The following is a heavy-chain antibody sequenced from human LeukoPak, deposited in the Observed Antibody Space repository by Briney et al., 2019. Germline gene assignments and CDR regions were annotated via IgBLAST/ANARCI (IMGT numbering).Heavy chain of an antibody. CDR3: ARADNYGSAEYFQH. J-gene: IGHJ1*01. V-gene: IGHV3-9*03. D-gene: IGHD4-17*01. Sequence: SGRSLRLSCAASGFTFDDYAMHWVRQAPGKGLEWVSGISWNSGSIGYADSVKGRFTISRDNAKNSLYLQMNSLRAEDMALYYCARADNYGSAEYFQHWAQGTLVTVSS. CDR1: GFTFDDYA. CDR2: ISWNSGSI.